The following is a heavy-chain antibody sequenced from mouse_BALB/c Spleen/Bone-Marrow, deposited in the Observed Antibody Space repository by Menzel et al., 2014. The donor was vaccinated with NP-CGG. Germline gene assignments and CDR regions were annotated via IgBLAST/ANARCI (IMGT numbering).Heavy chain of an antibody. Sequence: VQLQQSGAELVRSGASVKLSCTASGFNIKDYYLHWVKQGPEQGLEWIGWIDPEKGNTKYDPKFQGKATITADTSSNTAYMQLSSLTSEDSAVYYCARWAGNGGYWGQGTTLTVSS. V-gene: IGHV14-1*02. CDR1: GFNIKDYY. CDR2: IDPEKGNT. J-gene: IGHJ2*01. CDR3: ARWAGNGGY. D-gene: IGHD3-3*01.